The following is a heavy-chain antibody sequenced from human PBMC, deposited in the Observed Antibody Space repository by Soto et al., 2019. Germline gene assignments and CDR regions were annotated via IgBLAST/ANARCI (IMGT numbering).Heavy chain of an antibody. D-gene: IGHD6-13*01. Sequence: QVQLQESGPGPVKPSQTLSLTCTVSGGSISSGGYYWSWIRQHPGKGLEWIGYIYYSGSTYYNPSLKSRVTISVDTSKNQFSLKLSSVTAADTAVYYCARGGIAAAAPLDYWGQGTLVTVSS. CDR2: IYYSGST. J-gene: IGHJ4*02. CDR3: ARGGIAAAAPLDY. V-gene: IGHV4-31*03. CDR1: GGSISSGGYY.